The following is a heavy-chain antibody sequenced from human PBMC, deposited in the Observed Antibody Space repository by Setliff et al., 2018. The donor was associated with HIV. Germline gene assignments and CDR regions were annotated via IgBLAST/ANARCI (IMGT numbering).Heavy chain of an antibody. CDR1: GGSISSYY. CDR2: IYSSGST. D-gene: IGHD3-10*01. Sequence: KTSETLSLTCTVSGGSISSYYWSWIRQPPGKGLEWLGHIYSSGSTNYNPSIKSRVTISVDTSKNQFSLKLYSVTAADTAVYYCARAYFGSGIYYWGQGTLVTVSS. J-gene: IGHJ4*02. CDR3: ARAYFGSGIYY. V-gene: IGHV4-4*09.